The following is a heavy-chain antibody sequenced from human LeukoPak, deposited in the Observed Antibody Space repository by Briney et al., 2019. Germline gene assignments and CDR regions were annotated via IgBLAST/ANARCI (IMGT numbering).Heavy chain of an antibody. CDR1: GFTFSSYW. CDR3: ARDLTGYSTGWYVLYYFDY. V-gene: IGHV3-48*04. CDR2: ISSSSSTI. D-gene: IGHD6-19*01. J-gene: IGHJ4*02. Sequence: PGGSLRLSCAASGFTFSSYWMSWVRQAPGKGLEWISFISSSSSTIYYADSVKGRFTVSRDNAKNSLYLQMNSLGAEDTAVYYCARDLTGYSTGWYVLYYFDYWGQGTLVTVFS.